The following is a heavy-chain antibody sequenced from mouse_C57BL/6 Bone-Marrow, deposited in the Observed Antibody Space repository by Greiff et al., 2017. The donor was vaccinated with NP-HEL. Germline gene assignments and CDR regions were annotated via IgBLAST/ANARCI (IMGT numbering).Heavy chain of an antibody. CDR2: IWSGGST. J-gene: IGHJ2*01. D-gene: IGHD1-1*01. CDR3: ARGSSRGYFDD. CDR1: GFSLTSYG. Sequence: VKLVESGPGLVQPSQSLSITCTVSGFSLTSYGVHWVRQSPGKGLEWLGVIWSGGSTDYNAAFISRLSISKDNSKSQVFFKMNSLQADDTAIYYCARGSSRGYFDDWGKGTTLTVSS. V-gene: IGHV2-2*01.